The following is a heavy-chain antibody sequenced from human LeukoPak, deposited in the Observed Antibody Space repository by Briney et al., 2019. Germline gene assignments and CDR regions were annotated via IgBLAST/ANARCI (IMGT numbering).Heavy chain of an antibody. D-gene: IGHD4-17*01. CDR1: GFSVSSTY. CDR2: IYRDGST. J-gene: IGHJ4*02. Sequence: GGSLRLSCAASGFSVSSTYMNWVRQAPGKGLEWVSIIYRDGSTYYADYMKGRSTISRDNSKNTLYLQMNSLRVEDTAMYYCARDSGDGDYEPLDSWGQGTLVIVSS. CDR3: ARDSGDGDYEPLDS. V-gene: IGHV3-53*01.